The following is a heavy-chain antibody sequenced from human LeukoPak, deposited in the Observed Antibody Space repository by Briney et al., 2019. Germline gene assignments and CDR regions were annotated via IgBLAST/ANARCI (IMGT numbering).Heavy chain of an antibody. CDR3: AYLDSSGYYYGRLRY. CDR2: INSDSANT. CDR1: GFTFSVHA. J-gene: IGHJ4*02. D-gene: IGHD3-22*01. V-gene: IGHV3-23*01. Sequence: PGGSLRLSCAASGFTFSVHALTWVRQTPAKRLEWVSSINSDSANTDYADSVRGRFTISRDNSRNTLYLQMNSLRAEDTAIYFCAYLDSSGYYYGRLRYWGQGTLVTVSS.